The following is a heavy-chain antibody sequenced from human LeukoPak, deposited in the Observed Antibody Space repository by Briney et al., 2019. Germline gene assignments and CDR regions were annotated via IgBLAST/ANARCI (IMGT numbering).Heavy chain of an antibody. J-gene: IGHJ3*01. D-gene: IGHD2-21*02. CDR3: ARGVRAPYCGADCYDAFDL. Sequence: GGSLRLSCVASGFTFSRITFSYYAMHWVRQAPGKGLEWVTVISFDASNKYYADSVKGRFTISRDNSKNTLYLQMNSLRAEDTAVYYCARGVRAPYCGADCYDAFDLWGQGTMITVSS. CDR2: ISFDASNK. V-gene: IGHV3-30-3*01. CDR1: GFTFSRITFSYYA.